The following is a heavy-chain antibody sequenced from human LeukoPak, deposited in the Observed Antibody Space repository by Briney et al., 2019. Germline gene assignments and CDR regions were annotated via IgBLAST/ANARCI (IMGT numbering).Heavy chain of an antibody. D-gene: IGHD3-9*01. CDR2: ISGSGGST. CDR3: ASDIFLRPLGDYYYGMDV. V-gene: IGHV3-23*01. Sequence: GGSLRLSCAASGFTFSSYAMSWVRQAPGKGLEWVSAISGSGGSTYYADSVKGRFTISRGNSKNTLYLQMNSLRAEDTAVYYCASDIFLRPLGDYYYGMDVWGQGTTVTVSS. J-gene: IGHJ6*02. CDR1: GFTFSSYA.